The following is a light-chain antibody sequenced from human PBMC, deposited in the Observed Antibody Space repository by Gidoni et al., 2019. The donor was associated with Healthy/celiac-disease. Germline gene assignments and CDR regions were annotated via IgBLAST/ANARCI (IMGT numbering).Light chain of an antibody. CDR3: QQRSNWPWT. CDR1: QSVSSY. CDR2: DAS. V-gene: IGKV3-11*01. Sequence: EIVLTQSPATLSFSPGERATLSGRASQSVSSYLAWYQQKPGQAPRLLIYDASNRATGIPARCSGSGSGTDFTLTISSLEPEDFAVYYGQQRSNWPWTFGQGTKVEIK. J-gene: IGKJ1*01.